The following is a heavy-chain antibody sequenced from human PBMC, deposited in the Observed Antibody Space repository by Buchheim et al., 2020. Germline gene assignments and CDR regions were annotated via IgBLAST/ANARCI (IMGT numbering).Heavy chain of an antibody. Sequence: EVQLLESGGGLVQPGGSLRLSCAASGFTFSSYAMSWVRQAPGKGLEWVSAISGSGGSTYYADSVQGRFTISRDSSKNTLYLQMNSLRSEDTAVYYCARFHVEDIAAAGTQHDNYYYYYGMDVWGQGTT. J-gene: IGHJ6*02. CDR3: ARFHVEDIAAAGTQHDNYYYYYGMDV. CDR2: ISGSGGST. V-gene: IGHV3-23*01. CDR1: GFTFSSYA. D-gene: IGHD6-13*01.